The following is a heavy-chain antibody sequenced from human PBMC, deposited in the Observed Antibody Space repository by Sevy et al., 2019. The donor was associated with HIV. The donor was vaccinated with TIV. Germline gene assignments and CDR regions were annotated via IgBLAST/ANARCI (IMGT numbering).Heavy chain of an antibody. CDR1: GYTLTQLS. D-gene: IGHD3-22*01. CDR3: ATTKDYYESSGDPFDY. V-gene: IGHV1-24*01. J-gene: IGHJ4*02. Sequence: ASGKVSGKLSGYTLTQLSMHWVRQAPGKGLEWLGSFDPEDDETTYAKKFQGRVTMTEATSTDTAYMELRRLRAEDTAVYYCATTKDYYESSGDPFDYWGQGTLVTVSS. CDR2: FDPEDDET.